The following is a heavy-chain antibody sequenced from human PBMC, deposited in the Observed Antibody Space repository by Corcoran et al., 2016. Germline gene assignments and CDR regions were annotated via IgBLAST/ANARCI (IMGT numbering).Heavy chain of an antibody. CDR1: GGSFSGYY. D-gene: IGHD4-4*01. CDR2: INHSGST. V-gene: IGHV4-34*01. Sequence: QVQLQQWGAGLLKPSETLSLTCAVYGGSFSGYYWSWIRQPPGKGLEWIGEINHSGSTNYNPSLKSRVTISVDTAKNQFSLKRSSVTDADTAVYYCARGHLTGWFDPWGQGTLVTGSS. CDR3: ARGHLTGWFDP. J-gene: IGHJ5*02.